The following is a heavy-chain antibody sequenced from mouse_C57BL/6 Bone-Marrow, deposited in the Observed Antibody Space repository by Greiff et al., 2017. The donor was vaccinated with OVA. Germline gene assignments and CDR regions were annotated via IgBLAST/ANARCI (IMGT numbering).Heavy chain of an antibody. CDR3: ARSHYYGSRGAWFAY. V-gene: IGHV1-69*01. J-gene: IGHJ3*01. CDR1: GYTFTSYW. D-gene: IGHD1-1*01. CDR2: IDPSDSYT. Sequence: VQLQQPGAELVMPGASVKLSCKASGYTFTSYWMHWVKQRPGQGLEWIGEIDPSDSYTNYNQKFKGKSTLTVDKSSSTAYMQLSSLTSEDSAVYYCARSHYYGSRGAWFAYWGQGTLVTVSA.